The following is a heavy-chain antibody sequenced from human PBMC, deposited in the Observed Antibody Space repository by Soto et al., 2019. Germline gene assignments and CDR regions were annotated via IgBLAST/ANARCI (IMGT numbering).Heavy chain of an antibody. V-gene: IGHV4-34*01. J-gene: IGHJ4*02. CDR1: SGSFSGYY. Sequence: LSLTCSIYSGSFSGYYWSWIRQPPGKGLEWIGEISQSGNTNYSPSLRSRVSISIDTSKKQFSLNLASVSAADTAVYYCARAPKVSGSSQTRPDFWGQGTLVTVSS. CDR2: ISQSGNT. D-gene: IGHD6-6*01. CDR3: ARAPKVSGSSQTRPDF.